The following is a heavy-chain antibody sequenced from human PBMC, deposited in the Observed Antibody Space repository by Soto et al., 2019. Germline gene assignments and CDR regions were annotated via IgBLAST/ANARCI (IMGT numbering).Heavy chain of an antibody. CDR2: ISGAGGST. CDR1: GFTFINYA. CDR3: AKGSGYDYTYYYHCYMDV. Sequence: GGSLRLSCAASGFTFINYAMSWVRQAPGKGLDWVSSISGAGGSTYYADSVKGRFTISRDNSKNTLYLQVNSLRADDTAVYYCAKGSGYDYTYYYHCYMDVWGKGTTVTVSS. D-gene: IGHD5-12*01. J-gene: IGHJ6*03. V-gene: IGHV3-23*01.